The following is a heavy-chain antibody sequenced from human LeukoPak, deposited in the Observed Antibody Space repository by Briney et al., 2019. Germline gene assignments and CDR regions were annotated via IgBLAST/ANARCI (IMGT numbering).Heavy chain of an antibody. CDR3: ARVRAGYRDYYYYMDV. J-gene: IGHJ6*03. V-gene: IGHV4-30-2*01. D-gene: IGHD2-15*01. Sequence: SETLSLTCTVSGGSISSGGYYWSWIRQPPGKGLEWIGYIYHSVSTYYNPSLKSRVTISVDRSKNQFSLELTSVTAADTAVYYCARVRAGYRDYYYYMDVWGKGTTVTVSS. CDR2: IYHSVST. CDR1: GGSISSGGYY.